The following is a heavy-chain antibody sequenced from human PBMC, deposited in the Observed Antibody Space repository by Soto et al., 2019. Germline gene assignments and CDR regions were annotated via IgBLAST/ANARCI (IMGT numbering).Heavy chain of an antibody. J-gene: IGHJ4*02. CDR3: ANRNYPQSD. CDR1: GFTFNTYG. CDR2: ISNDGSNK. D-gene: IGHD1-7*01. V-gene: IGHV3-30*18. Sequence: QVQLVESGGGVVQPGKSLRLSCAASGFTFNTYGMRWVRQAPGKGPEWVAVISNDGSNKYYADSVKGRFTISRDNSKNTLYLQMNSLRAEDTAVYYCANRNYPQSDWGQGTLVTVSS.